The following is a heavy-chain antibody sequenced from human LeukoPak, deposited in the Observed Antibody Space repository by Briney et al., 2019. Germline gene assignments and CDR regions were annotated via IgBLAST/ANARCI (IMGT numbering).Heavy chain of an antibody. Sequence: GGSLRLSCAAAGFIFDDYAMYWVRQAPGKGMGLVASISWDSNHIGYADSVKGRFTISRDDDKKSLYLQMNNLRVEDTALYYCGKGYFDSSGEIDYWGQGTLVTVSS. CDR1: GFIFDDYA. V-gene: IGHV3-9*01. D-gene: IGHD3-22*01. CDR2: ISWDSNHI. J-gene: IGHJ4*02. CDR3: GKGYFDSSGEIDY.